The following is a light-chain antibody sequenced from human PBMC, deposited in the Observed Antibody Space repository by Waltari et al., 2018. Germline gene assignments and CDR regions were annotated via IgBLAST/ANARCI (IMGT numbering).Light chain of an antibody. CDR1: SSTTGAGYD. V-gene: IGLV1-40*01. CDR3: QSYDSSLSGSWV. J-gene: IGLJ3*02. Sequence: QSVLTQPPSVSGAQGQRVTISCTGSSSTTGAGYDVHWSQQLPGTAPKLLIYGNSNRPSGVPDRFSGSKSGTSASLAITGLQAEDEADYYCQSYDSSLSGSWVFGGGTKLTVL. CDR2: GNS.